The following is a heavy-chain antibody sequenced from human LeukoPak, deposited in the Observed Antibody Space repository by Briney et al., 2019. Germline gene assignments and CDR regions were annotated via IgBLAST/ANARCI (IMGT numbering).Heavy chain of an antibody. J-gene: IGHJ4*02. CDR3: ANEAGYSNYYFDY. Sequence: PGGSLRLSCAASGFTFSSYVMSWVRQAPGKGPEWVSVIGDSGDSTYYADSVKGRFTISRDNSKNTLYLQMNSLRAEDTAVYYCANEAGYSNYYFDYWGQGTLVTVSS. D-gene: IGHD4-11*01. V-gene: IGHV3-23*01. CDR1: GFTFSSYV. CDR2: IGDSGDST.